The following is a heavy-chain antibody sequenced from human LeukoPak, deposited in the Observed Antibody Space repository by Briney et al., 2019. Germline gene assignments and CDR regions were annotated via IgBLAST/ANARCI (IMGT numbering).Heavy chain of an antibody. Sequence: PSETLSLTCTVSGGSISSSTYYWGWIRQPPGKGLEWIGSIYYSGSTYYNPSLKSRVTISVDTSKNQFSLKLSSVTAADTAVYYCARVGIQLWLSYMDVWGKGTTVTVSS. D-gene: IGHD5-18*01. V-gene: IGHV4-39*07. CDR3: ARVGIQLWLSYMDV. CDR2: IYYSGST. J-gene: IGHJ6*03. CDR1: GGSISSSTYY.